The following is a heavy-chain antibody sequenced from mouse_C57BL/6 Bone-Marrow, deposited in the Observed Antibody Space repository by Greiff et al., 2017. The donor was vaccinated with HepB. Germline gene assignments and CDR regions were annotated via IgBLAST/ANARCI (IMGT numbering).Heavy chain of an antibody. J-gene: IGHJ3*01. V-gene: IGHV1-53*01. CDR2: INPSNGGT. CDR3: ARSGYYGSRWFAY. CDR1: GYTFTSYW. Sequence: QVQLQQPGTELVKPGASVKLSCKASGYTFTSYWMHWVKQRPGQGLEWIGNINPSNGGTNYNEKFKSKATLTVDKSSSIAYMQLSSLTSEDSAVYYCARSGYYGSRWFAYWGQGTLVTVSA. D-gene: IGHD1-1*01.